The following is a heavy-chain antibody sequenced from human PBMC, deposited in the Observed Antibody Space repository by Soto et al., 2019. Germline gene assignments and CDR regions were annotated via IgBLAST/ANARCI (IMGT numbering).Heavy chain of an antibody. J-gene: IGHJ5*02. Sequence: TLSLTCTVSGGSISSSSHHWAWIRQPPGKGLEWIGSIYYSGTTYYNPSLKTRLTIFVDKSKNQFSLKLSSVTAADTAVYFCTRVVDGPSSWFDPWGQGTLVTVSS. CDR1: GGSISSSSHH. V-gene: IGHV4-39*01. CDR2: IYYSGTT. D-gene: IGHD3-16*02. CDR3: TRVVDGPSSWFDP.